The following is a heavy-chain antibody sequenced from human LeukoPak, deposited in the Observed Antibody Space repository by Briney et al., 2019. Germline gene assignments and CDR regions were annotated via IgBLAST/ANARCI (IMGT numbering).Heavy chain of an antibody. V-gene: IGHV3-53*01. Sequence: SLRLSCAASGFTVITNDMTWVRQAPGKGLEWVSVLYSDVNTKYADSVQARFTISRDNSKNTLYLEMHSLSPDDTAVYYCARGVEPLAANTLAYWGQGTLVTNTS. CDR2: LYSDVNT. CDR1: GFTVITND. D-gene: IGHD1-14*01. CDR3: ARGVEPLAANTLAY. J-gene: IGHJ4*02.